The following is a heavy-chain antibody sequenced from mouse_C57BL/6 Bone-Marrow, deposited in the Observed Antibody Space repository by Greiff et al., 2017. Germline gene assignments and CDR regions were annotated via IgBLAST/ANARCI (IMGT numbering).Heavy chain of an antibody. J-gene: IGHJ2*01. D-gene: IGHD2-5*01. Sequence: EVHLVESGGGLVKPGGSLKFSCAASGFTFSSYAMSWVRQTPEKRLEWVATISDGGSYTYYPDNVKGRFTISRDNAKNNLYLQMSHLKSEDTAMYYCARHYSTIFDYWGQGTTLTVSS. CDR1: GFTFSSYA. V-gene: IGHV5-4*01. CDR3: ARHYSTIFDY. CDR2: ISDGGSYT.